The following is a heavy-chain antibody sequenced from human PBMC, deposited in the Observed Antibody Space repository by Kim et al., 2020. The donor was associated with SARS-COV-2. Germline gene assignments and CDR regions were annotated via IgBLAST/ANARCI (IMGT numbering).Heavy chain of an antibody. CDR1: GFVFAGYA. J-gene: IGHJ4*02. CDR3: IRKYNGYSIDN. D-gene: IGHD5-12*01. Sequence: GGSLRLSCTGSGFVFAGYAMSWFRQSPGKGLEWVGFIRTRSYGGTTDYAASVRGRFTISRDDSKSIAYLHMNSLKTEDTAVYYCIRKYNGYSIDNWGQGT. V-gene: IGHV3-49*03. CDR2: IRTRSYGGTT.